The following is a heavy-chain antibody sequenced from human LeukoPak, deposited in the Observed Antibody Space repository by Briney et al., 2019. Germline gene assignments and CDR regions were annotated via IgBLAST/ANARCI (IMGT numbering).Heavy chain of an antibody. CDR2: ISAYNGNT. J-gene: IGHJ4*02. CDR3: ARDRDYGDYNTQDLFVY. D-gene: IGHD4-17*01. Sequence: GASVKVSCKASGYTFTNFGISWVRQAPGQGLEWMGWISAYNGNTNYPQRLQGRVTMTTDTSTSTAYMELRSPRSDDTAVYYCARDRDYGDYNTQDLFVYWGQGTLVTVSS. V-gene: IGHV1-18*01. CDR1: GYTFTNFG.